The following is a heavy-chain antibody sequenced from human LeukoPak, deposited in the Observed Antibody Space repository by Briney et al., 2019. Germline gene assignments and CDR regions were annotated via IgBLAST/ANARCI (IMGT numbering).Heavy chain of an antibody. D-gene: IGHD6-19*01. CDR1: GGTFSSYA. Sequence: ASVKVSCKASGGTFSSYAISWVRQAPGQGLEWMGGIIPIFGTANYAQKFQGRVTITADESTSTAYMELSSLRSEDTAVYYCARVRQWLVLGSPLDYWSQGTLVTVSS. CDR2: IIPIFGTA. CDR3: ARVRQWLVLGSPLDY. V-gene: IGHV1-69*13. J-gene: IGHJ4*02.